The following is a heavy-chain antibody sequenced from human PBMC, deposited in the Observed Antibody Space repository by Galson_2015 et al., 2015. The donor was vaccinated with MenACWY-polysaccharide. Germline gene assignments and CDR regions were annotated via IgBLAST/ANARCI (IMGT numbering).Heavy chain of an antibody. Sequence: SLRLSCAASGFTFSRYAMSWVRQAPGKGLEWVSALSSSGGSTYYAGSVKGRFTISRDNSKNTLYLQMNSLRAEDTGVYYCAKDAIAGIVLTPLRIPFQLWGQGTLVAVSS. CDR2: LSSSGGST. D-gene: IGHD6-13*01. J-gene: IGHJ1*01. CDR1: GFTFSRYA. V-gene: IGHV3-23*01. CDR3: AKDAIAGIVLTPLRIPFQL.